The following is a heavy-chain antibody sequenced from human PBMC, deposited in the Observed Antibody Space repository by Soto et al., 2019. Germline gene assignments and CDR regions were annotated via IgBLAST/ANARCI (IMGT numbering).Heavy chain of an antibody. Sequence: SETLSLTCTVSGASINNSNFYWGWIRQPPGKGLEWIGTVYSSGSTSYNPSLQSRPIISVDTSKNYVSLKLNSLTAADTALYYCAGIDYDFRRSFSDYWGHGFLVTVSS. CDR1: GASINNSNFY. CDR3: AGIDYDFRRSFSDY. J-gene: IGHJ4*01. D-gene: IGHD3-3*01. CDR2: VYSSGST. V-gene: IGHV4-39*02.